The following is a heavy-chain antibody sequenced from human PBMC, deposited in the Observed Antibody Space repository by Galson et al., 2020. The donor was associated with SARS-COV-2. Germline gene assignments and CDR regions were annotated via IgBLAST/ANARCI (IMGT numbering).Heavy chain of an antibody. CDR1: GGSISSGSYY. D-gene: IGHD3-22*01. V-gene: IGHV4-61*02. CDR3: AREEEGGSGYKYNWFDP. CDR2: IYTSGST. J-gene: IGHJ5*02. Sequence: SETLSLTCTVSGGSISSGSYYWSWIRQPAGKGLEWIGRIYTSGSTNYNPSLKSRVTISVDTSKNQFSLKLSSVTAADTAVYYCAREEEGGSGYKYNWFDPWGQGTLVTVSS.